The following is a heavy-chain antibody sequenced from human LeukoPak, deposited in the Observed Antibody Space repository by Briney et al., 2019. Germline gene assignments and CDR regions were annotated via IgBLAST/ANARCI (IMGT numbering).Heavy chain of an antibody. D-gene: IGHD1-26*01. J-gene: IGHJ6*03. CDR1: GFNIGNSG. CDR3: AKGYGWEASYYYYYMDV. CDR2: IAYDGSNK. Sequence: GGSLRLSCAASGFNIGNSGMHWVRQAPGKGMEWMTCIAYDGSNKYYAESVKGRFTISSDNSKNTVYLQMNSLRPEDTAVYYCAKGYGWEASYYYYYMDVWGKGTTVTISS. V-gene: IGHV3-30*02.